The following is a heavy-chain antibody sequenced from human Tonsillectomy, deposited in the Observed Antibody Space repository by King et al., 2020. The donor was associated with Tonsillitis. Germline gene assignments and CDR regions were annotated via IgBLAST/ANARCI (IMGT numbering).Heavy chain of an antibody. CDR3: AREIEMATITGY. J-gene: IGHJ4*02. D-gene: IGHD5-24*01. CDR2: IKQEGSEK. CDR1: GFTFRSYW. Sequence: VQLVESGGGLVPPGGALRLSCAASGFTFRSYWMSWVRQAPGEGLEWVANIKQEGSEKYYVDSVKGRLTISRDNAKKSLYLQMNSLRAEDTAVYYCAREIEMATITGYWGQGTLVTVSS. V-gene: IGHV3-7*03.